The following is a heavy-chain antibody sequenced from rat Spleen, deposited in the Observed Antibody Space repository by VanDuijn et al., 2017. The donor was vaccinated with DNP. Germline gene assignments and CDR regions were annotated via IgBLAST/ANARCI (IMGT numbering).Heavy chain of an antibody. CDR2: ITGGRGTT. J-gene: IGHJ2*01. V-gene: IGHV5-31*01. D-gene: IGHD4-3*01. Sequence: EVQLVESGGDLVQPGRSLKVSCVASGFTFSYYWMTWIRQVPGKGLEWIASITGGRGTTSYPDSVKGRFTISRDDAKSSLYLQMNSLKSEDTATYYCAKNSGYYFDYWGQGVMVTVSS. CDR3: AKNSGYYFDY. CDR1: GFTFSYYW.